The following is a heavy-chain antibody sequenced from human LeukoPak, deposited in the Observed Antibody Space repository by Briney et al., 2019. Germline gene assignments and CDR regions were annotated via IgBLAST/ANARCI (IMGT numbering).Heavy chain of an antibody. Sequence: GGSLRLSCAASGFTVSSNYMSWVRQAPGKGLDWVSVIYSGGNTYYADSVKGRFTISRDNSKNTLYLQMNTLRDEDTAVYYCARGPRYSFYWGQGTLVSVSS. D-gene: IGHD6-13*01. CDR2: IYSGGNT. J-gene: IGHJ4*02. V-gene: IGHV3-53*01. CDR3: ARGPRYSFY. CDR1: GFTVSSNY.